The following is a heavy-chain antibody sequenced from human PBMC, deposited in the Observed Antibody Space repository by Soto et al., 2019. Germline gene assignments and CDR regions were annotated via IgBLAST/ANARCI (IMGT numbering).Heavy chain of an antibody. CDR3: ARDGDGYNN. CDR2: IYSSGGT. Sequence: PSETLSLTCSVSGGSVTSGSYYWSCIRQPPGKGLEWIGYIYSSGGTSYNPSLKSRVTISVDTSKNQFSLKLTSVTAADTAVYYCARDGDGYNNWGQGTLVTVSS. J-gene: IGHJ4*02. D-gene: IGHD5-12*01. V-gene: IGHV4-61*01. CDR1: GGSVTSGSYY.